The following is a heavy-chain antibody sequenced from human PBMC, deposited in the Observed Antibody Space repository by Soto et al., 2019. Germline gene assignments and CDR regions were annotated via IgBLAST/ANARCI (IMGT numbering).Heavy chain of an antibody. Sequence: QAHLVESGGGVVQPGRSLRLSCAASGFTFTSYGLHWVRQAPGTMLECVAVISYDGGLQHYADSVKGRFTISRDNSQKMVLLQMDSLRSADTAVYDWVSDRGYGQASVHYSWGQGTLVSLSS. V-gene: IGHV3-30*03. CDR2: ISYDGGLQ. CDR1: GFTFTSYG. D-gene: IGHD3-10*01. J-gene: IGHJ4*02. CDR3: VSDRGYGQASVHYS.